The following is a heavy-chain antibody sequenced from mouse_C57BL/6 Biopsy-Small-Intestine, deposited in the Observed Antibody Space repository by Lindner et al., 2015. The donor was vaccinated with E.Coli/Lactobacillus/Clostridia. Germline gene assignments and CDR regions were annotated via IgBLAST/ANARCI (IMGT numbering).Heavy chain of an antibody. V-gene: IGHV1-20*01. D-gene: IGHD1-3*01. CDR1: GYTFTDYG. Sequence: SVKVSCKASGYTFTDYGITVGATRPLEQGLEWVGWISNYNINTHSAQKFRGQSHLHNRTNPRAHAHMELMSLTSDDTAVYYCARVFEPNSGWYIAYDYRYADVWGKGTTVSVSS. CDR2: ISNYNINT. J-gene: IGHJ1*03. CDR3: ARVFEPNSGWYIAYDYRYADV.